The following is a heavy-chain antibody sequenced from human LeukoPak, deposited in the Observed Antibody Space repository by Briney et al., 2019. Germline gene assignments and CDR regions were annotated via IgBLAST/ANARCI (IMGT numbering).Heavy chain of an antibody. CDR1: GFTFSSYG. Sequence: PGRSLRLSCAASGFTFSSYGMHWVRQAPGKGLEWVAIISYDGTNKYYSDSVKGRFTISRDNSKNTLYLQLNSLRDEDTAVYYCARDRGSYSDYWGQGTLVTVSS. CDR2: ISYDGTNK. V-gene: IGHV3-30*03. D-gene: IGHD3-16*01. J-gene: IGHJ4*02. CDR3: ARDRGSYSDY.